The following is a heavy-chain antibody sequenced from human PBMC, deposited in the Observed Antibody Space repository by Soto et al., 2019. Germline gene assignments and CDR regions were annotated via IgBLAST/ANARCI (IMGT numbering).Heavy chain of an antibody. V-gene: IGHV6-1*01. CDR3: TGIRWFRGKEV. D-gene: IGHD3-10*01. J-gene: IGHJ6*02. Sequence: SQTLSRTCAISGDSVSSNSAGWNWIRQSPSRGLEWLGRTYYKSKWNNDYALSVKSRITINPDTSKIQFSLHLYSVTPEDTAVYYCTGIRWFRGKEVWGQGTSVNVSS. CDR1: GDSVSSNSAG. CDR2: TYYKSKWNN.